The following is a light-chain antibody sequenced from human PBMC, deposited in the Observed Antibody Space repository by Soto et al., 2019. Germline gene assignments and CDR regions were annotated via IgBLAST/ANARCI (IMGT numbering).Light chain of an antibody. CDR3: QQGYSSRWT. CDR1: QNIRSY. CDR2: ATS. Sequence: DIQMTQSPSSLSASVGDRVTITCRASQNIRSYLNWYQQKPGKAPQLLIYATSSLQTGVQSRFGARGSGTDFSLVISDLQPEDSATYYCQQGYSSRWTSGRGTKVEI. J-gene: IGKJ1*01. V-gene: IGKV1-39*01.